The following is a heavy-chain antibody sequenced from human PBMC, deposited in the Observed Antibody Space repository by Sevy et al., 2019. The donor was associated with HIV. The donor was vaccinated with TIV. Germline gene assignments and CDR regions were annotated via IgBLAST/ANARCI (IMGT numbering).Heavy chain of an antibody. D-gene: IGHD1-1*01. J-gene: IGHJ4*02. Sequence: GGSLRLSCAASGFSFSSHGMPWVRQAPGKGLEWQSVISYDGNKKYYADPVKAGFTISRDNSKNTLYLQMNSLRPEDTAVYYCARDGGWYNYAPSDYWGQGTLVTVSS. V-gene: IGHV3-30*03. CDR1: GFSFSSHG. CDR2: ISYDGNKK. CDR3: ARDGGWYNYAPSDY.